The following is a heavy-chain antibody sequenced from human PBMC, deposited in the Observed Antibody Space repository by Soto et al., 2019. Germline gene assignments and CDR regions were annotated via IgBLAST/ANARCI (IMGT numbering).Heavy chain of an antibody. CDR2: ISSSGSTI. J-gene: IGHJ4*02. Sequence: GGSLRLSCAASGFTFSDYYMSWIRQAPGKGLEWVSYISSSGSTIYYADSVKGRFTISRDNAKNSLYLQMNSLRAEDTAVYYCARVHYDILTGYYIDYWGQGTLVTVSS. D-gene: IGHD3-9*01. CDR3: ARVHYDILTGYYIDY. V-gene: IGHV3-11*01. CDR1: GFTFSDYY.